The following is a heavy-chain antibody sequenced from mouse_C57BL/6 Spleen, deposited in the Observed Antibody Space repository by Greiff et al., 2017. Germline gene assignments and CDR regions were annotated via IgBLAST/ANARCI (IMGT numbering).Heavy chain of an antibody. J-gene: IGHJ2*01. D-gene: IGHD2-10*02. Sequence: EVKLVESGGGLVKPGGSLKLSCAASGFTFSDYGMHWVRQAPEKGLEWVAYISSGSSTIYYADTVKGRFTISRDNAKNTLFLQLTSLRSEDTAMYYCARPRYGNYGFDYWGQGTTLTVSS. CDR2: ISSGSSTI. CDR3: ARPRYGNYGFDY. CDR1: GFTFSDYG. V-gene: IGHV5-17*01.